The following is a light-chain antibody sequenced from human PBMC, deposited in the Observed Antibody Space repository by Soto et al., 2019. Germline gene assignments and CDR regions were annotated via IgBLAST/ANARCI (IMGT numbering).Light chain of an antibody. CDR3: QQYDDWPIT. J-gene: IGKJ5*01. CDR1: QSVSSY. CDR2: DSS. V-gene: IGKV3-15*01. Sequence: EIVMTQSPSTLXVXPXXXAXXXGRASQSVSSYLAWYQEKPGRAPRLLIHDSSTRAAGIPARISGSGSGTDFTLTISSLQSEDLAIYYCQQYDDWPITFGQGTRLEIK.